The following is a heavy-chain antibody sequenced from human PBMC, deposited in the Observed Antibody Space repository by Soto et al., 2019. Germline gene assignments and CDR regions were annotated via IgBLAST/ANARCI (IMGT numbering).Heavy chain of an antibody. Sequence: GGSLRLSCAASGFTVSSNYMSWVRQAPGKGLEWVSVIYSGGSTYSADSVKGLFTISRHNSRNTLYLQMNSLRAEDTAVYYCAGQTVATIFRVENYYYYYYMDVWGKGTTVTVSS. CDR3: AGQTVATIFRVENYYYYYYMDV. D-gene: IGHD5-12*01. V-gene: IGHV3-53*04. CDR1: GFTVSSNY. J-gene: IGHJ6*03. CDR2: IYSGGST.